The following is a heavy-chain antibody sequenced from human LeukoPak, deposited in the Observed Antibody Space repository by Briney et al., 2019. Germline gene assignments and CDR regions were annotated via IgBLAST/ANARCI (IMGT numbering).Heavy chain of an antibody. CDR1: GYSFTGHW. Sequence: GESLKISCEAFGYSFTGHWIGWVRQMPGRGLEFMGTIYPGDSDTRYSPSFEGRVSISVDKSISTAYLQWSGLKASDTAMYYCASYGKSGTYSHGFDVWGQGTMVIVSS. V-gene: IGHV5-51*01. D-gene: IGHD3-10*01. CDR3: ASYGKSGTYSHGFDV. CDR2: IYPGDSDT. J-gene: IGHJ3*01.